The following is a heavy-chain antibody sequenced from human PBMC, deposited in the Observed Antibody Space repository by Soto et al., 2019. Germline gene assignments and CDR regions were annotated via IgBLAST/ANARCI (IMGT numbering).Heavy chain of an antibody. CDR3: AGEGVTSSMSLPWMGYNYYGWDV. J-gene: IGHJ6*02. Sequence: QVQLVQSGAEVKKPGSSVKVSCRAPGGTFNSHTITWVRQAPGQGLEWMGGIMPMFGVTNYARKFQGRLTMTANESTTTAHRGVSGLTSEDTAVYYCAGEGVTSSMSLPWMGYNYYGWDVWGQGTTVIVSS. CDR2: IMPMFGVT. CDR1: GGTFNSHT. D-gene: IGHD2-2*01. V-gene: IGHV1-69*12.